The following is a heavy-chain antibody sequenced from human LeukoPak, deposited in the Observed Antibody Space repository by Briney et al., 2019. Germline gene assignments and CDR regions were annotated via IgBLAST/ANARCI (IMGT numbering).Heavy chain of an antibody. Sequence: GGSLRLSCAASGFTFSSYAMSWVRQAPGKGLEWVSAISGSGGSTYYADSVKGRFTNSKDNSKNTLYLQMNSLRAEDTAVYYCARATYYYDSSGYYRVDAFDIWGQGTMVTVS. J-gene: IGHJ3*02. D-gene: IGHD3-22*01. V-gene: IGHV3-23*01. CDR1: GFTFSSYA. CDR2: ISGSGGST. CDR3: ARATYYYDSSGYYRVDAFDI.